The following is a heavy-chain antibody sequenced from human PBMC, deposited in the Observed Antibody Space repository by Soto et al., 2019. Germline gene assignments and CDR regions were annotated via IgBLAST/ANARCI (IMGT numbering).Heavy chain of an antibody. Sequence: QVPLVQSGAEVKKPGASVKVSCKASRYTFINYDINWVRQATGQGLEWMGWMNPKSANTGYAQNFQGRVTMTRNTSISTAYMELSSLRSEDTAVYYCARSPSWETTVTPYYFDYWGQGTLVTVSS. V-gene: IGHV1-8*01. D-gene: IGHD4-4*01. CDR1: RYTFINYD. CDR3: ARSPSWETTVTPYYFDY. J-gene: IGHJ4*02. CDR2: MNPKSANT.